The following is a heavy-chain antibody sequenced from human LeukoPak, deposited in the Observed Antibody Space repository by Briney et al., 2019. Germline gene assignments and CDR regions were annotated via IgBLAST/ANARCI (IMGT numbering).Heavy chain of an antibody. CDR2: INPSGGGT. Sequence: HGASVKVSCKASGYTFTGHYMHWVRQAPGQGLEWMGIINPSGGGTSYAQMFQGRVTMTRDTSTSTVYMELSSLRSEDTAVYYCAREAAAGTTSFDYWGQGTLVTVSS. D-gene: IGHD6-13*01. CDR1: GYTFTGHY. J-gene: IGHJ4*02. V-gene: IGHV1-46*01. CDR3: AREAAAGTTSFDY.